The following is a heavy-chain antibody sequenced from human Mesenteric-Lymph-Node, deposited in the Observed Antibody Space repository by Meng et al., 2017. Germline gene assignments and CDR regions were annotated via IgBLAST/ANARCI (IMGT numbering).Heavy chain of an antibody. D-gene: IGHD2-21*02. CDR3: ARDSWDIVVVTAFYYYYGMDV. CDR2: ISWNSGSI. V-gene: IGHV3-9*01. Sequence: SLKISCAASGSTFDDYAMHWVRQAPGKGLEWVSGISWNSGSIGYADYVKGRFTISRDNAKNSLYLQMNSLRAEETAVYYCARDSWDIVVVTAFYYYYGMDVWGQGTTVTFSS. CDR1: GSTFDDYA. J-gene: IGHJ6*02.